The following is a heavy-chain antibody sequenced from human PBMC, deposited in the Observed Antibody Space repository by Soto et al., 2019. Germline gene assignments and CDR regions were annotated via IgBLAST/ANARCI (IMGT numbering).Heavy chain of an antibody. J-gene: IGHJ4*02. D-gene: IGHD2-21*02. V-gene: IGHV4-30-2*01. CDR2: IYHSGST. CDR3: ARAYTYGGNSVASFDY. Sequence: SXTLSLTCAVSGGSISSGGYSCSWILQQQGKCLEWIGYIYHSGSTYYNPSLKSRVTISVDRSKNQFSLKLSSVTAADTAVYYCARAYTYGGNSVASFDYWGQGTLVTVSS. CDR1: GGSISSGGYS.